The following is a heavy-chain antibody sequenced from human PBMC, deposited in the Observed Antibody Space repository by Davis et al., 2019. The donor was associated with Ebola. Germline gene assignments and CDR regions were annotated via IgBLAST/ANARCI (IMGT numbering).Heavy chain of an antibody. J-gene: IGHJ4*02. D-gene: IGHD6-6*01. CDR3: ARGIAARPVDY. V-gene: IGHV1-46*01. Sequence: AASVKVSCKASGYTFTSYYMHWVRQAPGQGLEWMGIINPSGGSTSYAQKFQGRVTMTTDTSTSTAYMELRSLRSDDTAVYYCARGIAARPVDYWGQGTLVTVSS. CDR2: INPSGGST. CDR1: GYTFTSYY.